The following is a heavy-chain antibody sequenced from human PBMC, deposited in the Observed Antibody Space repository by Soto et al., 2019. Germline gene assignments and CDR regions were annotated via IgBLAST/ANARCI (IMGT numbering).Heavy chain of an antibody. Sequence: SVKVSCKASGGTFSSYAISWVRQAPGQGLEWMGGIIPIFGTANYAQKFQGRVTITADESTSTAYMELSSLRSEDTAVYYCARVDYYGSGSQYNYYGMDVWGQGPPVPV. CDR2: IIPIFGTA. V-gene: IGHV1-69*13. CDR1: GGTFSSYA. D-gene: IGHD3-10*01. J-gene: IGHJ6*02. CDR3: ARVDYYGSGSQYNYYGMDV.